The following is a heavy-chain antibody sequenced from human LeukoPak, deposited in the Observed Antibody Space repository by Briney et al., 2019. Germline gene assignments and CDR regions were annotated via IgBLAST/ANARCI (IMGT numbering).Heavy chain of an antibody. CDR3: AREDIVATLGAFDI. J-gene: IGHJ3*02. Sequence: GGSLRLSCAASGFTFSSYGMHWVRQAPGKGLEWVAVISYDGSNKYYADSVKGRFTISRDNSKNTLYLQMNSLRAEDTAVYYCAREDIVATLGAFDIWGQGTMVTVSS. D-gene: IGHD5-12*01. CDR2: ISYDGSNK. CDR1: GFTFSSYG. V-gene: IGHV3-30*03.